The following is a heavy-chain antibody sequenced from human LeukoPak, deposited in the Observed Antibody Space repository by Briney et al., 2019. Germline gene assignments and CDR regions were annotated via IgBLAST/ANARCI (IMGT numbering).Heavy chain of an antibody. CDR1: GGTFSSYA. Sequence: SVKVSCKTSGGTFSSYAISWVRQAPGQGLEWMGGIIPIFGTANYAQKFQGRVTITADESTSTAYMELSSLRSEDTVVYYCARSSGYCSGGSCYSVYWGQGTLVTVSS. V-gene: IGHV1-69*13. J-gene: IGHJ4*02. D-gene: IGHD2-15*01. CDR2: IIPIFGTA. CDR3: ARSSGYCSGGSCYSVY.